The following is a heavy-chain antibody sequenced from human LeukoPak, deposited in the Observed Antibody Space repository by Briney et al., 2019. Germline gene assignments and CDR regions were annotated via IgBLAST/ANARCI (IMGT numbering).Heavy chain of an antibody. D-gene: IGHD3-22*01. J-gene: IGHJ4*02. Sequence: SETLSLTCAVYGGSFSGYYWSWIRQPPGKGLEWIGKINHSGSTNYNPSLKSRVTISVDTSKNQFSLKLSSVTAADTAVYYCARNPYYYDSSGYYYVSYFDYWGQGTLVTVPS. CDR3: ARNPYYYDSSGYYYVSYFDY. V-gene: IGHV4-34*01. CDR2: INHSGST. CDR1: GGSFSGYY.